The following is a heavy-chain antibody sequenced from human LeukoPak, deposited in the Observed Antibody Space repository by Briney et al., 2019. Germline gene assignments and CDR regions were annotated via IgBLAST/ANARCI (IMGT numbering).Heavy chain of an antibody. V-gene: IGHV5-51*01. D-gene: IGHD6-13*01. CDR2: IYPDDSDT. CDR1: GYTFPYYW. Sequence: GESLKISCKGSGYTFPYYWIAWVRQMPGKGLEWMGIIYPDDSDTRYSPSFQGLVTISADKSITTAYLQWSSLKASDTAMYYCARLRSSSWYTVDYWGQGTLVAVSS. CDR3: ARLRSSSWYTVDY. J-gene: IGHJ4*02.